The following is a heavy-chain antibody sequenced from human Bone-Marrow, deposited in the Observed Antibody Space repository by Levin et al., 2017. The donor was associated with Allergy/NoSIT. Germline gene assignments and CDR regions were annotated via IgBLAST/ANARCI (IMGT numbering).Heavy chain of an antibody. Sequence: SVKVSCKASGGTFSSYAISWVRQAPGQGLEWMGRIIPILGIANYAQKFQGRVTITADKSTSTAYMELSSLRSEDTAVYYCARDPLGDYMVYYYGMDVWGQGTTVTVSS. J-gene: IGHJ6*02. V-gene: IGHV1-69*04. CDR2: IIPILGIA. D-gene: IGHD4-11*01. CDR1: GGTFSSYA. CDR3: ARDPLGDYMVYYYGMDV.